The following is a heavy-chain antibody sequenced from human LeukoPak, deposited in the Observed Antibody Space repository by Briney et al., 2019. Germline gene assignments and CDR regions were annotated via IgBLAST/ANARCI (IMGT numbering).Heavy chain of an antibody. J-gene: IGHJ4*02. CDR3: ARVWGDQSSFDY. CDR1: GYSISSGYY. D-gene: IGHD3-16*01. V-gene: IGHV4-38-2*01. CDR2: IYHSGST. Sequence: PSETLSLTCAVSGYSISSGYYWGWIRQPPGKGLEWIGSIYHSGSTYYNPSLKSRVTISVGTSKNQFSLKLSSVTAADTAMYYCARVWGDQSSFDYWGQGTLVTVSS.